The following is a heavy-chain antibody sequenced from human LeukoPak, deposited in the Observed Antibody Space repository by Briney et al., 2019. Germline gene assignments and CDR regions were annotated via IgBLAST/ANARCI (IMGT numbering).Heavy chain of an antibody. CDR3: ARDNYDILTGYWFDP. V-gene: IGHV3-21*01. CDR1: GFTFSSYN. J-gene: IGHJ5*02. Sequence: GGSLRLSCAASGFTFSSYNMNWVRQAPGQGLEWVSSITSGSSYIYYADSVKGRFTISRDNAKKSLYLQMNSLRAEDTGVYYCARDNYDILTGYWFDPWGQGTLVTVSS. CDR2: ITSGSSYI. D-gene: IGHD3-9*01.